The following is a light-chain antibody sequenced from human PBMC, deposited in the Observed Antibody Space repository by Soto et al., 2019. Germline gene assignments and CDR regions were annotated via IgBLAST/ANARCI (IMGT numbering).Light chain of an antibody. J-gene: IGLJ3*02. CDR3: QTWGAGIGV. V-gene: IGLV4-69*02. CDR2: VDGDGSH. CDR1: SGHSNYA. Sequence: QAVVTQSPSASASLGASVNLTCTLSSGHSNYAIAWHQQQPDKGPRYLMRVDGDGSHNKGDGIPDRFSGSSSGADRYLIISGLQSEDEADYYCQTWGAGIGVFGGGTKLTVL.